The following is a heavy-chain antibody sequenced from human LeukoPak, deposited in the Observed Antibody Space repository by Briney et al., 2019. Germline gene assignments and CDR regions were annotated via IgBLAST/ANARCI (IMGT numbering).Heavy chain of an antibody. CDR3: ARDNVVATMTDY. CDR2: IIPIFGIA. V-gene: IGHV1-69*04. Sequence: SVKVSCKASGGTFSSYAISWVRQAPGQGLEWMGRIIPIFGIANYAQKLQGRVTMTTDTSTSTAYMELRSLRSDDTAVYYCARDNVVATMTDYWGQGTLVTVSS. D-gene: IGHD5-12*01. J-gene: IGHJ4*02. CDR1: GGTFSSYA.